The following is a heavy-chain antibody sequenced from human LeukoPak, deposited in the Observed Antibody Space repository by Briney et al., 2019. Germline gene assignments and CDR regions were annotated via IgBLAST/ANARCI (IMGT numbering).Heavy chain of an antibody. D-gene: IGHD3-9*01. CDR2: INHSGST. CDR1: GGSFSGYY. Sequence: ETLSLTCAVYGGSFSGYYWSWIRQPPGKGLEWIGEINHSGSTNYNPSLKSRVTISVDTSKNQFSLKLSSVTAADTAMYYCARDTRGVILTGAHAFDIWGQGTMVTVSS. CDR3: ARDTRGVILTGAHAFDI. J-gene: IGHJ3*02. V-gene: IGHV4-34*01.